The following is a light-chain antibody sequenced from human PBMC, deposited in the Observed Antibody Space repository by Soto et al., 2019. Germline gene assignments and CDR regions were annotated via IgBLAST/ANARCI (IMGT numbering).Light chain of an antibody. J-gene: IGKJ5*01. CDR3: QQANSFPPT. Sequence: EIVLTQSPGTLSLSPGERATLSCRASQSVSSSNLAWYQQKPGQPPRLLIYGASSRATGVPDRFSGSGSGTDFTLTINRLEPEDFATYYCQQANSFPPTFGQGTRLEIK. CDR1: QSVSSSN. CDR2: GAS. V-gene: IGKV3-20*01.